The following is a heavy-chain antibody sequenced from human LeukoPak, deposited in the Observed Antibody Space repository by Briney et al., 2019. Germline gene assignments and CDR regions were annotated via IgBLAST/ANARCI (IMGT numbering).Heavy chain of an antibody. CDR1: GGSISSKNW. Sequence: SETLSLTCAVSGGSISSKNWWSWVRQPPGKGLEWIGEIHHSGSTNYNPSLKSRVTMSVDTSKNQFSLKLSSVTAADTAVYYCARGGYYYGSGSHGLPDYWGQGTLVTVSS. V-gene: IGHV4-4*02. CDR2: IHHSGST. CDR3: ARGGYYYGSGSHGLPDY. D-gene: IGHD3-10*01. J-gene: IGHJ4*02.